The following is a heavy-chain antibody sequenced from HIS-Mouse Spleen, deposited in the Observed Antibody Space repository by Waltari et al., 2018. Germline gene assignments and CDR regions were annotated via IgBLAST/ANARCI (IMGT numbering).Heavy chain of an antibody. CDR1: GGSISSSSYY. Sequence: QLQLQESGPGLVKPSETLSLTCTVPGGSISSSSYYCGWIRQPPGKGLEWIGSIYYSGSTYYNPSLKSRVTISVDTSKNQFSLKLSSVTAADTAVYYCARTPLYYDFWSGYYDYWGQGTLVTVSS. CDR3: ARTPLYYDFWSGYYDY. CDR2: IYYSGST. J-gene: IGHJ4*02. V-gene: IGHV4-39*07. D-gene: IGHD3-3*01.